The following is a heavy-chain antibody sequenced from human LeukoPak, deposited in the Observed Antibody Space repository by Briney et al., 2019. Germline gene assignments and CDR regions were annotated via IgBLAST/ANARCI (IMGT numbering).Heavy chain of an antibody. CDR3: ATHTYPTRPNFDY. CDR2: LYYSGDT. Sequence: SETLSLTCTVSGVSITTTSYWAWVRQPPGKGLEWIGSLYYSGDTYHNPSVKSRVTISVDKSKNQFSLHLTSMTAADTAVYYCATHTYPTRPNFDYWGQGTLVTVSS. CDR1: GVSITTTSY. J-gene: IGHJ4*02. V-gene: IGHV4-39*01. D-gene: IGHD6-6*01.